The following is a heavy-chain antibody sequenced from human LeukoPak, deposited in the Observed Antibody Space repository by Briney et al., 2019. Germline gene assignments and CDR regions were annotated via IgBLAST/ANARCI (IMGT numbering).Heavy chain of an antibody. CDR1: GGSISSGGYY. J-gene: IGHJ5*02. V-gene: IGHV4-61*08. Sequence: SETLSLTCTVSGGSISSGGYYWSWIRQHPGKGLEWIGYIYYSGSTNYNPSLKSRVTISVDTSKNQFSLKLSSVTAADTAVYYCARQSLTAVVGWFDPWGQGTLVTVSS. CDR3: ARQSLTAVVGWFDP. CDR2: IYYSGST. D-gene: IGHD2-15*01.